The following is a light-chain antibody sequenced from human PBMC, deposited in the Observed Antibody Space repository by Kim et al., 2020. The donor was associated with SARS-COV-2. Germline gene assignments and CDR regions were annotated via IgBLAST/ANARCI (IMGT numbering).Light chain of an antibody. CDR2: GKN. J-gene: IGLJ2*01. CDR3: NSRDSSGPVV. V-gene: IGLV3-19*01. Sequence: ELTQDPAVSVALGQTVRITCQGDSLRSYYASWYQQKPGQAPVLVIYGKNNRPSGIPDRFSGSSSGNTASLTITGAQAEDEADYYCNSRDSSGPVVFGGG. CDR1: SLRSYY.